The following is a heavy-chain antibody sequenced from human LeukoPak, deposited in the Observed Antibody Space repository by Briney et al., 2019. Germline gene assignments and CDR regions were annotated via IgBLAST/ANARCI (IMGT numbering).Heavy chain of an antibody. J-gene: IGHJ6*02. V-gene: IGHV3-48*03. CDR1: GFTFSSYE. CDR3: ARDPGGRGMDV. D-gene: IGHD3-10*01. CDR2: ISSSGSTI. Sequence: GGSLRLSCAASGFTFSSYEMNWVRQAPGKGLEWVSYISSSGSTIYYADSVKGRFTIPRDNAKNSLYLQMNSLRAEDTAVYYCARDPGGRGMDVWGQGTTVTVSS.